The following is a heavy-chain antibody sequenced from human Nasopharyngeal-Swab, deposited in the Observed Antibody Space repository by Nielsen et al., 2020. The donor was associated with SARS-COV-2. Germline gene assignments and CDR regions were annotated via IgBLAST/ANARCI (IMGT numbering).Heavy chain of an antibody. CDR3: ARERWKDTGMGYYYYYGMDV. CDR2: IWYDGSNK. V-gene: IGHV3-33*01. Sequence: GGSLRLSCAASGLTFSSYGMHWVRQAPGKGLEWVAVIWYDGSNKYYADSVKGRFTISRDNSKNKLYLQMNSLRAEDTAVYYCARERWKDTGMGYYYYYGMDVWGQGTTVTVSS. D-gene: IGHD5-18*01. CDR1: GLTFSSYG. J-gene: IGHJ6*02.